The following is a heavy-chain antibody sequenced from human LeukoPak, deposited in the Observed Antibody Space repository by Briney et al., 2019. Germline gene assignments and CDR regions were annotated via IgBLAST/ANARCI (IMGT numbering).Heavy chain of an antibody. Sequence: ASVKVSCKASGYTFTGYYMRWVRQAPGQGLEWMGWINPNSGGTNYAQKFQGRVTMTRDTSISTAYMELSRLRSDDTAVYYCARDPYYDFWSGYPLFDYWGQGTLVTVSS. CDR1: GYTFTGYY. V-gene: IGHV1-2*02. D-gene: IGHD3-3*01. CDR2: INPNSGGT. CDR3: ARDPYYDFWSGYPLFDY. J-gene: IGHJ4*02.